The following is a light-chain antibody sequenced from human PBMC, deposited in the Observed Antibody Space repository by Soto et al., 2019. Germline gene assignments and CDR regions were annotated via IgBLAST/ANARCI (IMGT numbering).Light chain of an antibody. V-gene: IGKV1-6*01. CDR1: QDIRID. Sequence: AIQMTQSPSSLSASVGDRVTITCRASQDIRIDLGWYQQKPGKAPKLLIYGASNLQDGVPSRFSGRGSGTDFALTISSLQPEDFATYYCLQEYSYPRTFGQGTKLGIK. CDR2: GAS. CDR3: LQEYSYPRT. J-gene: IGKJ1*01.